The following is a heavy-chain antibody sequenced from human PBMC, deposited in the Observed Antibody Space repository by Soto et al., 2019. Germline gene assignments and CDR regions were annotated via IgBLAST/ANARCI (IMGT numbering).Heavy chain of an antibody. V-gene: IGHV1-69*01. Sequence: HVQLVQSGAEVKKPGSSVKVSCKASGGTFSSYAISWVRQAPGQGLEWMGGIIPIFGTPKYAQKFQGRVTIIADESKTTAYMELTSLRSEDTSVYYCATPSHYENGCYYLPLDYWGQGTLVTVSS. CDR1: GGTFSSYA. CDR3: ATPSHYENGCYYLPLDY. D-gene: IGHD3-22*01. CDR2: IIPIFGTP. J-gene: IGHJ4*02.